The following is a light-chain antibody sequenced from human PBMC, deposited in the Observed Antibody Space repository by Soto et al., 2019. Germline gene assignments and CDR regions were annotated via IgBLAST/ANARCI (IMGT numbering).Light chain of an antibody. CDR3: CSYAGSSIFYA. V-gene: IGLV2-23*01. CDR2: EGS. Sequence: QSVLTQPASVSGSPGQSITISCTGTSSDVGSYNLVSWYQQHPGKAPKLMIYEGSKRPSGISNRFSGSKSGNTASLTISGLQAEDEADYFCCSYAGSSIFYAFGTGTKVTVL. J-gene: IGLJ1*01. CDR1: SSDVGSYNL.